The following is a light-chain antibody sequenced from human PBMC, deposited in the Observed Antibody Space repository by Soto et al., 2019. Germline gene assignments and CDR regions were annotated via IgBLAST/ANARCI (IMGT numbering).Light chain of an antibody. CDR3: CSYTTSSTLV. J-gene: IGLJ1*01. Sequence: QSVLTQPASVSGSPGQSIAISCAGTSSDIGTYNHVPWYQQHPGKAPQLIIYEDINRPSGLSSRFSGSKSGNTASLTISGLQAEDEADYFCCSYTTSSTLVCGTGTKLTVL. V-gene: IGLV2-14*01. CDR1: SSDIGTYNH. CDR2: EDI.